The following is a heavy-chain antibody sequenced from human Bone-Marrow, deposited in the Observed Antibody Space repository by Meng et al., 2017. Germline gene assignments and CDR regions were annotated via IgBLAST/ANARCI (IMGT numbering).Heavy chain of an antibody. CDR3: ARVNSDCGGVMCYKGWFDP. V-gene: IGHV4-30-4*01. J-gene: IGHJ5*02. CDR2: IHFSGST. Sequence: QVQLQESGPGLVKPSQTLSLTGTVCGGSISGGDYYWSWSRPPPGEGLEWIGYIHFSGSTYYHPSLNSRITISVDMSRNQFSLRLTSVTSADMAVYYCARVNSDCGGVMCYKGWFDPWGQGTLVTVSS. CDR1: GGSISGGDYY. D-gene: IGHD2-21*01.